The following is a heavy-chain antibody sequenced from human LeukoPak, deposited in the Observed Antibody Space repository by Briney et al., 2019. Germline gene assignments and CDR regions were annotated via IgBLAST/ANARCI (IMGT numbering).Heavy chain of an antibody. V-gene: IGHV1-18*01. CDR2: ISAYNGNT. D-gene: IGHD3-3*01. J-gene: IGHJ6*03. CDR3: ARDRFGTTIFGVVFPDYMDV. Sequence: ASVKVSCKASGYTFTSYGISWVRQAPGQGLEWMGWISAYNGNTNYAQKLQGRVTMTTDTSTSTAYMELRSLRSDDTAVYYCARDRFGTTIFGVVFPDYMDVWGKGTTVTVSS. CDR1: GYTFTSYG.